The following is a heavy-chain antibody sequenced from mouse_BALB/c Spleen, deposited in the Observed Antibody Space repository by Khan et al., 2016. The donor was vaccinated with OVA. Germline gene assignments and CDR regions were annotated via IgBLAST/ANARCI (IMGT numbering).Heavy chain of an antibody. J-gene: IGHJ3*01. D-gene: IGHD2-14*01. V-gene: IGHV1-4*01. CDR1: GYTFTSYT. CDR2: INPSNGYT. CDR3: GRDGAYHRNDGWFAY. Sequence: QVQLQQSGAELARPGASVKMSCKASGYTFTSYTIHWIKLRPGQGLEWIGYINPSNGYTNYNQKFKDKATLTADKSSTTAYMELSSLTSDDSALYNCGRDGAYHRNDGWFAYWGQGTLVTVSA.